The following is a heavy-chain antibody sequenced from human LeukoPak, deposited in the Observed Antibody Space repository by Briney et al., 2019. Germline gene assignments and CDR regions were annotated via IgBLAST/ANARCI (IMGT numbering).Heavy chain of an antibody. CDR1: GFTFDEYA. CDR3: ARDNSGGSYFFGY. V-gene: IGHV3-9*01. Sequence: GGSLRLSCAASGFTFDEYAMHWVRQAPGKGLEWVSGISWNSGSIGYADSVKGRFTISRDNAKNSLYLQMNSLRAEDTAVYYCARDNSGGSYFFGYSGQGTLVTVSS. D-gene: IGHD2-15*01. CDR2: ISWNSGSI. J-gene: IGHJ4*02.